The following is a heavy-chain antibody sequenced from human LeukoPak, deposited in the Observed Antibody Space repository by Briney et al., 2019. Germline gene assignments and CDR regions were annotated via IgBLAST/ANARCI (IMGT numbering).Heavy chain of an antibody. D-gene: IGHD2-15*01. CDR3: ARTGAARDAFDI. J-gene: IGHJ3*02. Sequence: PSQTLSLTCTVSGGSISSGSYYWSWIRQPPGKGLEWIGYIYHSGSTYYNPSLKSRVTISVDRSKNQFSLKLSSVTAADTAVYYCARTGAARDAFDIWGQGTMVTVSS. CDR2: IYHSGST. V-gene: IGHV4-30-2*01. CDR1: GGSISSGSYY.